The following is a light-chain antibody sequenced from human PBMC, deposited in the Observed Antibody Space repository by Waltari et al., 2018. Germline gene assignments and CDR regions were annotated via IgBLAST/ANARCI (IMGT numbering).Light chain of an antibody. CDR3: QHYYSPPWT. J-gene: IGKJ1*01. CDR1: QSRLYSSNNNNY. Sequence: DIVMTQSPDSLAVSLGERATIHCQSHQSRLYSSNNNNYLAWYQQKPGQPPKLLIYWASTRESGVPDRFSGSVSGTDFTLTISSLEAEDVAVYYCQHYYSPPWTFGQGTKVEIK. CDR2: WAS. V-gene: IGKV4-1*01.